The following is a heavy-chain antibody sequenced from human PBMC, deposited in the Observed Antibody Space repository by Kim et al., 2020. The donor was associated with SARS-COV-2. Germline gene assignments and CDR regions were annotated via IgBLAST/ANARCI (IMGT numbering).Heavy chain of an antibody. Sequence: SETLSLTCSVSGASIRSSSNYWGWIRQPPGKGLEWIGSIHNGGSTFYNSSLTSRATIFVDKPKNQFSLKLSSVTAADTAMYYCARRVWSGSSFAFDYWGQGILVTVSS. CDR1: GASIRSSSNY. CDR3: ARRVWSGSSFAFDY. CDR2: IHNGGST. J-gene: IGHJ4*02. D-gene: IGHD2-2*01. V-gene: IGHV4-39*01.